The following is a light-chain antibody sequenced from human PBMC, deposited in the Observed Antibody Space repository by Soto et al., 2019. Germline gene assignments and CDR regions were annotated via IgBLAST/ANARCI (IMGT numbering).Light chain of an antibody. CDR2: GAS. CDR1: QNFGSNY. J-gene: IGKJ1*01. CDR3: QQYGRSPTT. V-gene: IGKV3-20*01. Sequence: EIVLTQSPDTLSLSPGERATLSCRASQNFGSNYLAWYQQKRGRAPRFLIYGASSRATGIPDRFSGSGSGTDFTLTISRLEPEDFAVYFCQQYGRSPTTFGQGTKVDIK.